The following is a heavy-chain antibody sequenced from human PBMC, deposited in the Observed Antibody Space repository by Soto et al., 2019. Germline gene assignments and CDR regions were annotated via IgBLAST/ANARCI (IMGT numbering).Heavy chain of an antibody. Sequence: GGSLRLSCAVSGFTFSSYNINWVRQAPGKGLEWVSYNSSSTSGIYYADSVKGRFTVSSDNAKSSLYLQMNNLRAEDTAVYYCVRDSNYYMDVWGKGTAVTVSS. CDR3: VRDSNYYMDV. CDR2: NSSSTSGI. CDR1: GFTFSSYN. V-gene: IGHV3-48*01. J-gene: IGHJ6*03.